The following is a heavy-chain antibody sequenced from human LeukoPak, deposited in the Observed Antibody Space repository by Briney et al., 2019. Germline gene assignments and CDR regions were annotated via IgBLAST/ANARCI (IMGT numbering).Heavy chain of an antibody. V-gene: IGHV6-1*01. Sequence: SQTLSLTCAISGDSVSSNSAAWNWIRQSPSRGLEWLGRTYYRSKWYNDYAVSVKSRITINPDTSKNQFSLQLNSVTPEGTAVYYCARLQYYDYVWGSYRFWAFDIWGQGTMVTVSS. CDR3: ARLQYYDYVWGSYRFWAFDI. CDR1: GDSVSSNSAA. CDR2: TYYRSKWYN. D-gene: IGHD3-16*02. J-gene: IGHJ3*02.